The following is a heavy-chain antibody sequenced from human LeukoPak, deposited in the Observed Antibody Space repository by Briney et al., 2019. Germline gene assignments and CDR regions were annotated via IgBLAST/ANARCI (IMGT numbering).Heavy chain of an antibody. CDR3: ARGLMAEEFDY. V-gene: IGHV4-59*12. CDR1: GGSISSYY. Sequence: SETLSLTCTVSGGSISSYYWSWIRQPPGKGLEYIGYIYYSGSTNYNPSLKSRLTISVDTSKNQFSLKLSSVTAADTAVYYCARGLMAEEFDYWGQGTLVTVSS. J-gene: IGHJ4*02. D-gene: IGHD5-24*01. CDR2: IYYSGST.